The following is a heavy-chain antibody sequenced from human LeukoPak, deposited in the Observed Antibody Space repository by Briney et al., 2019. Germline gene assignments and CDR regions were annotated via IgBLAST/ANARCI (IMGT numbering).Heavy chain of an antibody. Sequence: PGGSLRLSCAASGFTFDDYAMHWVRQAPGKGLEGVSGITWNSGTIAYADSVKGRFTISRDNAKNSLYLQMNSLRAEDTALYYCTKDRGGSYYDAFDMWGQGTRVTVSS. CDR3: TKDRGGSYYDAFDM. D-gene: IGHD1-26*01. CDR2: ITWNSGTI. V-gene: IGHV3-9*01. J-gene: IGHJ3*02. CDR1: GFTFDDYA.